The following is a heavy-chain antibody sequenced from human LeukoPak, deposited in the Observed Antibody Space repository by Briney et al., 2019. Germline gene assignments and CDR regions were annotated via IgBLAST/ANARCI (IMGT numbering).Heavy chain of an antibody. CDR1: GFTFRSYA. V-gene: IGHV3-23*01. CDR2: ISDSGSST. D-gene: IGHD6-13*01. J-gene: IGHJ4*02. Sequence: GGSLRLSCAASGFTFRSYAMSWVRQAPGMGLEWVSAISDSGSSTYYADSVKGRFTISGDNSKNTLFLQMNSLRAEDTALYYCAKMTAAGNFDCWGQGTLVPVSS. CDR3: AKMTAAGNFDC.